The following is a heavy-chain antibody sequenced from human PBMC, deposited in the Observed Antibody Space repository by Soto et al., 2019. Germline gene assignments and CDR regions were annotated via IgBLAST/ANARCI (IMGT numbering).Heavy chain of an antibody. J-gene: IGHJ5*02. Sequence: GESLKISCKGSGYSFTSYWIGWVRQTPGKGLECMGIIYPGDSDTRYSPSFQGQVTISADKSIVTAYLQWSSLKASDTAMYYCVRREPLGFCRSTSCVNWFDAWGQGTLVTVSS. CDR1: GYSFTSYW. CDR3: VRREPLGFCRSTSCVNWFDA. D-gene: IGHD2-2*01. V-gene: IGHV5-51*01. CDR2: IYPGDSDT.